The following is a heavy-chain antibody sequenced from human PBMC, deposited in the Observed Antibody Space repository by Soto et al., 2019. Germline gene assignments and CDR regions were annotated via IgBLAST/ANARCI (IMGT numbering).Heavy chain of an antibody. CDR2: ISSSSSYI. D-gene: IGHD5-18*01. J-gene: IGHJ5*02. Sequence: LRLSCGVSGLTFSSYSLNWVHHAPGKGLEWVSSISSSSSYIYYADSVRGRFTISRDNAQNSLYLQMNSLRAEDTAVYYCARLSTNTAMVPGGQGTLVTVSS. CDR3: ARLSTNTAMVP. V-gene: IGHV3-21*01. CDR1: GLTFSSYS.